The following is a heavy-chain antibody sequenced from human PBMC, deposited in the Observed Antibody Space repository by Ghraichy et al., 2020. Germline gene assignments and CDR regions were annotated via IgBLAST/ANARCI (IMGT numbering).Heavy chain of an antibody. CDR2: ISYDGSNK. CDR3: AKGSRAEWLLYRYFDY. J-gene: IGHJ4*02. Sequence: LSLTCAASGFTFSSYGMHWVRQAPGKGLEWVAVISYDGSNKYYADSVKGRFTISRDNSKNTLYLQMNSLRAEDTAVYYCAKGSRAEWLLYRYFDYWGQGTLVTVSS. D-gene: IGHD3-3*01. CDR1: GFTFSSYG. V-gene: IGHV3-30*18.